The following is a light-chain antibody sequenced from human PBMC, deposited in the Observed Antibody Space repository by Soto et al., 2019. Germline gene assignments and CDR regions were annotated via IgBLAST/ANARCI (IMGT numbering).Light chain of an antibody. CDR1: QDISKF. V-gene: IGKV1-33*01. Sequence: DIQMTQSPSSLSASVGDRVTITCQASQDISKFLTWYQQKPGKAPNLLIYDVSNLEAGVPSRFSGSGSGTHFTLTISSLHPEDIATYYCLQYNHLPLTFGGGTKVDIK. J-gene: IGKJ4*01. CDR3: LQYNHLPLT. CDR2: DVS.